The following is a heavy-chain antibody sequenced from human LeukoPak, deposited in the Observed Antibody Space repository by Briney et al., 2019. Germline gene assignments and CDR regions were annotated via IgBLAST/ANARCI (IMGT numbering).Heavy chain of an antibody. CDR2: IKQDGSEK. CDR1: GFTFSSYA. Sequence: GGSLRLSCAASGFTFSSYAMSWVRQAPGKGLEWVANIKQDGSEKYYVDSVKGRFTISRDNAKNSLYLQMNSLRAEDTAVYYCARYNYDFWRPPAYAFDIWGQGTMVTVSS. V-gene: IGHV3-7*01. CDR3: ARYNYDFWRPPAYAFDI. D-gene: IGHD3-3*01. J-gene: IGHJ3*02.